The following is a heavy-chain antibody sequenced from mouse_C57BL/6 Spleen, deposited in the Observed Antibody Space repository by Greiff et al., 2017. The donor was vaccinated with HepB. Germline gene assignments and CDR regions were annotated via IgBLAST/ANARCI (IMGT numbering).Heavy chain of an antibody. J-gene: IGHJ2*01. CDR2: ISDGGSYT. D-gene: IGHD4-1*01. CDR1: GFTFSSYA. V-gene: IGHV5-4*01. CDR3: ARDDNWYFDY. Sequence: EVKLVESGGGLVKPGGSLKLSCAASGFTFSSYAMSWVRQTPEKRLEWVATISDGGSYTYYPDNVKGRFTISRDNAKNNLYLQMSHLKSEDTAMYYCARDDNWYFDYWGQGTTLTVSS.